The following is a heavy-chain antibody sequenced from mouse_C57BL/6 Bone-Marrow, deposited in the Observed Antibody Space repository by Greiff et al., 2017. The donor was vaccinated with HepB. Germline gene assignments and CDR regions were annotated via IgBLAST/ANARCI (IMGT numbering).Heavy chain of an antibody. J-gene: IGHJ1*03. D-gene: IGHD1-1*01. CDR2: SRNKANDYTT. Sequence: EVNVVESGGGLVQSGRSLRLSCATSGFTFSDFYMEWVRQAPGKGLEWIAASRNKANDYTTEYSASVKGRFIVSRDTSQSILYLQMNALRAEDTAIYYCARDALDYGSSYGYFDVWGTGTTVTVSS. CDR3: ARDALDYGSSYGYFDV. CDR1: GFTFSDFY. V-gene: IGHV7-1*01.